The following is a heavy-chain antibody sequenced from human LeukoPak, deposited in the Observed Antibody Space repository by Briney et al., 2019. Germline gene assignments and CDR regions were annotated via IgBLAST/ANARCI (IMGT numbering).Heavy chain of an antibody. CDR1: GYTFTGYY. CDR3: ARYMDTAMVFYYYMDV. Sequence: ASVKVSCKASGYTFTGYYMHWVRQAPRQGLEWMGWISAYNGNTNYAQKLQGRVTMTTDTSTSTAYMELRSLRSDDTAVYYCARYMDTAMVFYYYMDVWGKGTTVTVSS. V-gene: IGHV1-18*04. D-gene: IGHD5-18*01. J-gene: IGHJ6*03. CDR2: ISAYNGNT.